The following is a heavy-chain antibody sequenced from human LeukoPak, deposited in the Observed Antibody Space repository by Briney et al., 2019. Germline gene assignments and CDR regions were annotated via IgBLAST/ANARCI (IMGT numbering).Heavy chain of an antibody. CDR2: ISAYNDNT. CDR1: GGTFSSYA. J-gene: IGHJ4*02. V-gene: IGHV1-18*01. D-gene: IGHD6-6*01. CDR3: AREWEAAPSDFDY. Sequence: ASVKVSCKASGGTFSSYAISWVRQAPGQGLEWMGWISAYNDNTNYAQKLQGRVTMTTDTSTSTAYMELRSLRSDDTAVYYCAREWEAAPSDFDYWGQGTLVTVSS.